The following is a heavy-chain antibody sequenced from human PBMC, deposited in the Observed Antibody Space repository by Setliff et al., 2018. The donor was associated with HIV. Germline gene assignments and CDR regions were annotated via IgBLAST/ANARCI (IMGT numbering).Heavy chain of an antibody. J-gene: IGHJ6*03. CDR3: ARARKLRFLEWSLMDV. D-gene: IGHD3-3*01. CDR2: ISYDGSYE. Sequence: PGGSLRLSCAASGFTFSIYAMHWVRQAPGKGLEWVAFISYDGSYEYYADSVKGRFTISRDNSKNTLYLQMNSLRAEDTAVYYCARARKLRFLEWSLMDVWGKGTTVTVSS. V-gene: IGHV3-30*04. CDR1: GFTFSIYA.